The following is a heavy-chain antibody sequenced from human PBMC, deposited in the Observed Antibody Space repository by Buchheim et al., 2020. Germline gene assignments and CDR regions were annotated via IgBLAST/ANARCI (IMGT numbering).Heavy chain of an antibody. CDR2: ISYDGSNK. CDR1: GFTFSNAW. Sequence: VQLVESGGGLVKPGGSLRLSCAASGFTFSNAWMSWVRQAPGKGLEWVAVISYDGSNKYYADSVKGRFTISRDNSKNTLYLQMNSLRAEDTAVYYCAKDSDIVATGSDYWGQGTL. V-gene: IGHV3-30*18. CDR3: AKDSDIVATGSDY. J-gene: IGHJ4*02. D-gene: IGHD5-12*01.